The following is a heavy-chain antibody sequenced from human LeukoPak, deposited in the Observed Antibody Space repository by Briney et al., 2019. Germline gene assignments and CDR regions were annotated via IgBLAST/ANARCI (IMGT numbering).Heavy chain of an antibody. J-gene: IGHJ4*02. V-gene: IGHV3-43D*03. CDR3: AKAHPPGIAAAGADY. D-gene: IGHD6-13*01. Sequence: GGSLRLSCAASGFTFDDYAMHWVRQAPGKGLEGVSLISWDGGSTYYADSVKGRLTISRDNSKNSLYLQMNSLRAEDTALYYCAKAHPPGIAAAGADYWGQGTLVTVSS. CDR2: ISWDGGST. CDR1: GFTFDDYA.